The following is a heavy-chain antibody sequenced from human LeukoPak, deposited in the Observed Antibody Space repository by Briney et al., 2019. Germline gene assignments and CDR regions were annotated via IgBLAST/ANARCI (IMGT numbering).Heavy chain of an antibody. D-gene: IGHD6-6*01. J-gene: IGHJ5*02. V-gene: IGHV1-2*06. CDR3: ARGGIAARPRDNWFDP. Sequence: GASVKVSCKASGYTFTGYYMHWVRQAPGQGLEWMGRINPNSGGTNYAQKFQGRVTMSRDTSISTAYMDLSRLRSDDTAVYYCARGGIAARPRDNWFDPWGQGTLVTVSS. CDR1: GYTFTGYY. CDR2: INPNSGGT.